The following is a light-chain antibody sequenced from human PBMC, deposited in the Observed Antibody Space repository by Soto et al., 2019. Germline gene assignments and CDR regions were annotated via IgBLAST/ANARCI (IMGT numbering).Light chain of an antibody. CDR3: SSYTSSGSHV. V-gene: IGLV2-14*03. CDR1: SSDVGGYNY. CDR2: DVT. J-gene: IGLJ1*01. Sequence: QSALTQPASVSGSPGQSITISCTGTSSDVGGYNYVSWFQQHPGKAPKLMIYDVTNRPSGVSNRFSGSKSGNTASLTISGLQAEDEADFYCSSYTSSGSHVFGTGTKV.